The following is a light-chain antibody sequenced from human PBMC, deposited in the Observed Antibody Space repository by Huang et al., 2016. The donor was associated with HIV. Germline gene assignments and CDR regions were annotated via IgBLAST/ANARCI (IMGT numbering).Light chain of an antibody. CDR1: RSILYNSNNKNY. Sequence: DIVLTQSPDSLAVSLGERATINCSSSRSILYNSNNKNYLAWHQQKPGQSPKLLIYCASTRESGVPDRFSGSGSETDFTLTSSSLQAEDVAVYFCQQYYTTPGTFGPGTTVHIK. J-gene: IGKJ3*01. V-gene: IGKV4-1*01. CDR2: CAS. CDR3: QQYYTTPGT.